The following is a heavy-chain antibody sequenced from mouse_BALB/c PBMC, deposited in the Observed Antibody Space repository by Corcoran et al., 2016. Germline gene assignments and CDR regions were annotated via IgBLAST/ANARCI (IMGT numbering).Heavy chain of an antibody. CDR3: ARSSTGTWAY. D-gene: IGHD4-1*02. V-gene: IGHV14-1*02. Sequence: EVQLQQSGAELVRPGALVKLSCKASGFNIKDYYMHWVKQRPEQGLEWIGWIDPENGNTIYDPKFQGKASITADTSSNTAYLQLSSLTSEDTAGYYCARSSTGTWAYWGQGTLVTVSA. J-gene: IGHJ3*01. CDR1: GFNIKDYY. CDR2: IDPENGNT.